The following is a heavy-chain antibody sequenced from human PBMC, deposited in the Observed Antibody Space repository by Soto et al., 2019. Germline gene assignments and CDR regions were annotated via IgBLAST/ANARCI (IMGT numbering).Heavy chain of an antibody. D-gene: IGHD6-13*01. CDR1: GSSFTSYD. J-gene: IGHJ6*02. CDR2: MNPNSGNT. V-gene: IGHV1-8*01. CDR3: ANPPIAEAGKYYYYYGMDV. Sequence: XSVKVSCKASGSSFTSYDINWVRQATGQGLEWMGWMNPNSGNTGYAQKFQGRVTMTRNTSISTAYMELSSLRSEDTAVYYCANPPIAEAGKYYYYYGMDVWGQGTTVTVSS.